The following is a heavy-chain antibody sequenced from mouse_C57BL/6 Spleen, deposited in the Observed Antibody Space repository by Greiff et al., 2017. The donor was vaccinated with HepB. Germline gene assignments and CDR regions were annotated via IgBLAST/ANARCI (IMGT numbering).Heavy chain of an antibody. D-gene: IGHD1-1*01. V-gene: IGHV14-1*01. Sequence: EVMLVESGAELVRPGASVKLSCTASGFNIKDYYMHWVKQRPEQGLEWIGRIDPEDGDTEYAPKFQGKATMTADTSSNTAYLQLSSLTSEDTAVYYCTHYYGSSSGAMDYWGQGTSVTVSS. CDR1: GFNIKDYY. J-gene: IGHJ4*01. CDR3: THYYGSSSGAMDY. CDR2: IDPEDGDT.